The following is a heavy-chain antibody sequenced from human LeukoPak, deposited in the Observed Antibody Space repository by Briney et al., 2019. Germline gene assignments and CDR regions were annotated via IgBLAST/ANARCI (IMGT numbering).Heavy chain of an antibody. D-gene: IGHD1-14*01. CDR3: ARDRNSPAKYYFDY. Sequence: GGSLRLSCAASGFTFNAYAMHWVRQAPGKGLEWVAVVANDGRDKQYADSMKGRFTISRDNSENTLYLQMNTLRAEDTAVYYCARDRNSPAKYYFDYWGQGTLATVSS. J-gene: IGHJ4*02. CDR2: VANDGRDK. CDR1: GFTFNAYA. V-gene: IGHV3-30*01.